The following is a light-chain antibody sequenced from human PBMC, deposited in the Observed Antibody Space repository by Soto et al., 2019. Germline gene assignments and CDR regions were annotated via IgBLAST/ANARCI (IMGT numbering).Light chain of an antibody. V-gene: IGLV2-11*01. J-gene: IGLJ1*01. CDR1: SSDVGAYNY. CDR3: CSYACTYTLYV. CDR2: DVT. Sequence: QSALTQPRSVSGSPGQSVTISCTGTSSDVGAYNYVSWYQQHPGKAPKLMIYDVTKRPSGVPDRFSGSKSGNTASLTISGLQGEDEADYYCCSYACTYTLYVFGTGTKLTVL.